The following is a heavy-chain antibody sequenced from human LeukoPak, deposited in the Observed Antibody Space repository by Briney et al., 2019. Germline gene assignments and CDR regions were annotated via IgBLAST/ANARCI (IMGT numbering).Heavy chain of an antibody. V-gene: IGHV1-69*05. Sequence: ASVKVSCKASGGTFSSYAISWVRQAPGQGLEWMGGIIPIFGTANYAQKSQGRVTITTDESTSTAYMELSSLRSEDTAVYYCARVGAAAGPGAFDIWGQGTMVTVSS. J-gene: IGHJ3*02. D-gene: IGHD6-13*01. CDR2: IIPIFGTA. CDR1: GGTFSSYA. CDR3: ARVGAAAGPGAFDI.